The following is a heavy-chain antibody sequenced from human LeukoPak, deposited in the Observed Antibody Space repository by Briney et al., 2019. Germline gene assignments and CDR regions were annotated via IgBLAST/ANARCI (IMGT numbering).Heavy chain of an antibody. J-gene: IGHJ4*02. Sequence: ASEKVSCKGSGYTVTGNYMHWVRQAPGQGLEWMGWINPKRGDTQYAQNIQVRVTMTKHTCISTADMELSGLGSDDTAVYYFAMGVGSSLFESWGQGTLVTVSS. CDR1: GYTVTGNY. CDR3: AMGVGSSLFES. V-gene: IGHV1-2*02. D-gene: IGHD6-13*01. CDR2: INPKRGDT.